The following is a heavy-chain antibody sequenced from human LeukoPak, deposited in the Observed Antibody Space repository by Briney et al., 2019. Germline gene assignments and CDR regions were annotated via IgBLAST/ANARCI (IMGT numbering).Heavy chain of an antibody. CDR1: GYTFTGYY. D-gene: IGHD6-19*01. CDR3: ARVEDSSGWYNL. J-gene: IGHJ5*02. CDR2: VNPNSGGT. V-gene: IGHV1-2*06. Sequence: ASVKLSCKASGYTFTGYYMHWVRQAPGQGLEWMGRVNPNSGGTNYARKFQGRVTMTRDTSISTAYMEPSRLRSDDMAVYYCARVEDSSGWYNLWGQGTLVTVSS.